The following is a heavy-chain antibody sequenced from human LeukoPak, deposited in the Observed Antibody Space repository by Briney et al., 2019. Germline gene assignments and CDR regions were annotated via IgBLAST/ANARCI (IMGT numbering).Heavy chain of an antibody. Sequence: ASVKVSCKASGHTFTGYYMHWVRQAPGQGLEWMGWINPNSGGTNYAQKFQGRVTMTRDMSISTAYMELSRLRSDDTAVYYCARAVVPATANNWFDPWGQGTLVTVSS. D-gene: IGHD2-2*01. CDR3: ARAVVPATANNWFDP. CDR2: INPNSGGT. V-gene: IGHV1-2*02. CDR1: GHTFTGYY. J-gene: IGHJ5*02.